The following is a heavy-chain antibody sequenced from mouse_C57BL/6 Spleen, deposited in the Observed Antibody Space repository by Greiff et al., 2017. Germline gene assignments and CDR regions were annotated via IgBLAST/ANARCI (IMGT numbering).Heavy chain of an antibody. V-gene: IGHV1-22*01. CDR2: INPNNGGT. J-gene: IGHJ2*01. CDR3: ARDEVYYYGSSYGYYFDY. D-gene: IGHD1-1*01. CDR1: GYTFTDYN. Sequence: EVQLQQSGPELVKPGASVKMSCKASGYTFTDYNMHWVKQSHGKSLEWIGYINPNNGGTSYNQKFKGKATLTVNKSSSTAYMELRSLTSEDSAVYYCARDEVYYYGSSYGYYFDYWGQGTTLTVSS.